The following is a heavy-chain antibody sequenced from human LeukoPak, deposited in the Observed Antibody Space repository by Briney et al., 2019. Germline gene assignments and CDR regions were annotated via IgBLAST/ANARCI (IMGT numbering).Heavy chain of an antibody. J-gene: IGHJ4*02. CDR2: IYYSGST. CDR3: ARVERSSKNFDY. D-gene: IGHD1-26*01. Sequence: PSETLSLTCTVSGGSISTYYWSWIRQPPGKGLEWIGYIYYSGSTNYNPSLKSRVTISVDTSKNQFSLKLNSVTAADTAVYYCARVERSSKNFDYWGQGTLVTVSS. V-gene: IGHV4-59*01. CDR1: GGSISTYY.